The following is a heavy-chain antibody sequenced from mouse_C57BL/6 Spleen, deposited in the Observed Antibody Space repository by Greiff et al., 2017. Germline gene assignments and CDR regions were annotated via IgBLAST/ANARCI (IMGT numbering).Heavy chain of an antibody. D-gene: IGHD1-1*01. V-gene: IGHV1-80*01. Sequence: QVQLKQSGAELVKPGASVKISCKASGYAFSSYWMNWVKQRPGKGLEWIGQIYPGDGDTNYNGKFKGKATLNADKSSSTAYMQLSSLTSEDSAVYFCARTTTVVEAFAYWGQGTLVTVSA. CDR3: ARTTTVVEAFAY. CDR1: GYAFSSYW. J-gene: IGHJ3*01. CDR2: IYPGDGDT.